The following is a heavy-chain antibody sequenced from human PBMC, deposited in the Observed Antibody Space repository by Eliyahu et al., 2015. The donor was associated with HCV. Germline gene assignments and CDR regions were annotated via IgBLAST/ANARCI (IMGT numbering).Heavy chain of an antibody. V-gene: IGHV3-48*02. CDR2: ISSSSSTI. CDR1: GFXFXSYS. Sequence: EVQLVESGGGLVQPGGSLXXSXXAXGFXFXSYSMNWVRQAXGKGLEWVSYISSSSSTIYYADSVKGRFTISRDNAKNSLYLQMNSLRDEDTAVYYCARVGGGYDFNPPFDYWGQGTLVTVSS. J-gene: IGHJ4*02. D-gene: IGHD5-12*01. CDR3: ARVGGGYDFNPPFDY.